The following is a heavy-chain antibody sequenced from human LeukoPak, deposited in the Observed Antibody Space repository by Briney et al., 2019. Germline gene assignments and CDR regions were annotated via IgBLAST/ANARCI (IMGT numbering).Heavy chain of an antibody. V-gene: IGHV1-8*01. CDR2: MNPNSGNT. J-gene: IGHJ6*02. CDR1: GYTFTSYD. Sequence: ASVKVSCKASGYTFTSYDINWVRQATGQGLEWMGWMNPNSGNTGYAQKFQGRVTMTRNTSISTAYMELSSLRSEDTAVYYCARGGGGYDSFYYGTDVWGQGTTVTVSS. CDR3: ARGGGGYDSFYYGTDV. D-gene: IGHD5-12*01.